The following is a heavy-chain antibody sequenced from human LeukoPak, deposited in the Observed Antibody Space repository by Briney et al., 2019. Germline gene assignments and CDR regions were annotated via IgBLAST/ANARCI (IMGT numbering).Heavy chain of an antibody. CDR1: GYTFTGYY. J-gene: IGHJ4*02. Sequence: ASVKVSCKASGYTFTGYYMHWVREAPGQGLEWMGWINPNSGGTNYAQKFQGRVTMTRDTSISTAYMELSRLRSDDTAVYYCARDFPAASTYYFDYWGQGTLVTISS. CDR2: INPNSGGT. V-gene: IGHV1-2*02. D-gene: IGHD2-2*01. CDR3: ARDFPAASTYYFDY.